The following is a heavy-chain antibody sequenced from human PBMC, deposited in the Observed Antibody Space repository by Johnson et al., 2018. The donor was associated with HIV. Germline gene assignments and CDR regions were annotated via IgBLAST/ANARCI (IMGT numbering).Heavy chain of an antibody. D-gene: IGHD3-10*01. CDR3: AREGGGFREFGGFDI. CDR1: GFTFSSYG. V-gene: IGHV3-30*02. J-gene: IGHJ3*02. CDR2: IRYDGSNK. Sequence: QVQLVESGGGVVQPGGSLRLSCAASGFTFSSYGMHWVRQAPGKGLAWVAFIRYDGSNKYYAASVKGRFTISRDNSTNSLYLQMNSLRAEDTALDYCAREGGGFREFGGFDIWGQGTMVTVSS.